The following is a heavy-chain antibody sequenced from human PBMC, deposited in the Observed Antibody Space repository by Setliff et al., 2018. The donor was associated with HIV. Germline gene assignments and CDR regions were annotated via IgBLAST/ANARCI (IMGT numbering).Heavy chain of an antibody. V-gene: IGHV4-59*01. CDR3: ARSDSYCAGDCYGVDGVDAFDI. CDR2: MSHSGST. CDR1: GGSISSYF. D-gene: IGHD2-21*02. Sequence: PSETLSLTCTVSGGSISSYFWSWIRQPPGKGLEWIGYMSHSGSTYYNPSLKSRIIMSVDTSKNQFSLMLSSVTAADTALYYCARSDSYCAGDCYGVDGVDAFDIWGQGTMVTVSS. J-gene: IGHJ3*02.